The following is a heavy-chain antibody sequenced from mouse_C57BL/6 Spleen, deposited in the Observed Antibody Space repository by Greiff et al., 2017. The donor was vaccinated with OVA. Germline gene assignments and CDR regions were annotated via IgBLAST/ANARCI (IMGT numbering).Heavy chain of an antibody. CDR1: GYAFSSSW. Sequence: QVQLQQSGPELVKPGASVKISCKASGYAFSSSWMNWVKQRPGKGLEWIGRIYPGDGDTTYNGKFKGKATLTADTSYSTAYMPLSSLTSEDSAVYFCSSSGYVSRAYWGQGTLVTVSA. J-gene: IGHJ3*01. CDR3: SSSGYVSRAY. V-gene: IGHV1-82*01. D-gene: IGHD3-2*02. CDR2: IYPGDGDT.